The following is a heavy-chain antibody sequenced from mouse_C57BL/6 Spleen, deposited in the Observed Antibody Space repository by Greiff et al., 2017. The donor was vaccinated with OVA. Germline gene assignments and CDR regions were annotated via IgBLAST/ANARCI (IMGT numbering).Heavy chain of an antibody. CDR1: GFTFSDYG. CDR3: ANDYDDYYAMDY. CDR2: ISSGSSTI. J-gene: IGHJ4*01. D-gene: IGHD2-4*01. Sequence: EVQGVESGGGLVKPGGSLKLSCAASGFTFSDYGMHWVRQAPEKGLEWVAYISSGSSTIYYADTVKGRFTISRDNAKNTLFLQMTSLRSQDTAMYYCANDYDDYYAMDYWGQGTSVTVSS. V-gene: IGHV5-17*01.